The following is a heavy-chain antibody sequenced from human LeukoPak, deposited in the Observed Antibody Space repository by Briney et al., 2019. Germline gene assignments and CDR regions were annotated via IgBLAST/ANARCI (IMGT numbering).Heavy chain of an antibody. CDR3: ARKYSSGWYDY. V-gene: IGHV3-33*01. CDR1: GFTFSSYG. J-gene: IGHJ4*02. D-gene: IGHD6-19*01. CDR2: IWYDGSNK. Sequence: GGSLRLSCAASGFTFSSYGMHWVRQAPGKGVEWVAVIWYDGSNKYYADSVKGRFTISRDNSKNTLYLQMNSLRAEDTAVYYCARKYSSGWYDYWGQGTLVTVSS.